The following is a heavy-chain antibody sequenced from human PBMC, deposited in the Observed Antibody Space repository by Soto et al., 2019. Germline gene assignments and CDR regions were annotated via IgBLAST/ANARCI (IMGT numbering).Heavy chain of an antibody. CDR1: GFTFSSYG. Sequence: PGGSLRLSCAASGFTFSSYGMHWVRQAPGKGLEWVAVISYDGSNKYYADSVKGRFTISRDNSKNTLYLQMNSLRAEDTAVYYCAKDRHDFWSGWNYYYGMDVWGQGTTVTVSS. CDR2: ISYDGSNK. D-gene: IGHD3-3*01. CDR3: AKDRHDFWSGWNYYYGMDV. V-gene: IGHV3-30*18. J-gene: IGHJ6*02.